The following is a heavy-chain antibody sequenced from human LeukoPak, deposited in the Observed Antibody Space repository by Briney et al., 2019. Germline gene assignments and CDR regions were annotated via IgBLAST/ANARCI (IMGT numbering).Heavy chain of an antibody. CDR1: GGSISSGGYS. CDR3: ASSTYYDFWSGPARAPFDY. Sequence: SQTLSLTCAVSGGSISSGGYSWSWIRQPPGKGLEWIGYIYHSGSTYYNPSLKSRVTISVDKSKNQFSLKLSSVTAADTAVYYCASSTYYDFWSGPARAPFDYWGQGTLVTVSS. CDR2: IYHSGST. V-gene: IGHV4-30-2*01. J-gene: IGHJ4*02. D-gene: IGHD3-3*01.